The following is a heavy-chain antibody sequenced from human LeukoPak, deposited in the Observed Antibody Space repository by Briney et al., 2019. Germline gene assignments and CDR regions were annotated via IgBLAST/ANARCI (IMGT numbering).Heavy chain of an antibody. CDR3: ARGKIVGATLYYYYYMDV. J-gene: IGHJ6*03. V-gene: IGHV1-69*05. D-gene: IGHD1-26*01. Sequence: SVKVSCKASGGTFSSYAISWVRQAPGQRLEWMGGIIPIFGTANYAQKFQGRVTITTDESTSTAYMELSSLRSEDTAVYYCARGKIVGATLYYYYYMDVWGKGTTVTVSS. CDR1: GGTFSSYA. CDR2: IIPIFGTA.